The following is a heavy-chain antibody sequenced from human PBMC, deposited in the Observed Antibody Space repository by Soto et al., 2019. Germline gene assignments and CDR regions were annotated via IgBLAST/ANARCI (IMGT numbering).Heavy chain of an antibody. J-gene: IGHJ3*02. Sequence: GGSLRLSCAASGFTFSSYEMNWVRQAPGKGLEWVSYISSSGSTIYYADSVKGRFTISRDNAKNSLYLQMNSLRAEDTAVYYCARESVVTDAFDIWGQGTMVTVSS. D-gene: IGHD2-21*02. CDR1: GFTFSSYE. CDR2: ISSSGSTI. V-gene: IGHV3-48*03. CDR3: ARESVVTDAFDI.